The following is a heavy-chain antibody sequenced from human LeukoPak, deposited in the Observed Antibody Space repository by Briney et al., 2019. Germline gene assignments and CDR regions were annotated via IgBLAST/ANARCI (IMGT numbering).Heavy chain of an antibody. CDR1: GYAFTGYY. D-gene: IGHD2-15*01. CDR3: ARVVVAGKGFDP. J-gene: IGHJ5*02. CDR2: SNPISGGT. Sequence: GGSVKVSCRASGYAFTGYYLHGVRRAPGQGLEWMGWSNPISGGTNYAQKFQGRVTMTRDTTISTAYMELSRLRTDDTAVYYCARVVVAGKGFDPWGQGTLVTVSS. V-gene: IGHV1-2*02.